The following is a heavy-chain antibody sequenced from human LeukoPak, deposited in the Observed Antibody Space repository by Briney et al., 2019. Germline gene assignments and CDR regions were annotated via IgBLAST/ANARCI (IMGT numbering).Heavy chain of an antibody. CDR2: IYSGGST. D-gene: IGHD3-3*01. V-gene: IGHV3-53*01. CDR1: GFTVSTNY. Sequence: GGSLRLSCAASGFTVSTNYMSWVRQAPGKGLQWASVIYSGGSTYYADSVQGRFIISRDNSKNTLYLQMNSLRAEDTAVYYCASFDYYYYYMDVWGKGTTVTVSS. J-gene: IGHJ6*03. CDR3: ASFDYYYYYMDV.